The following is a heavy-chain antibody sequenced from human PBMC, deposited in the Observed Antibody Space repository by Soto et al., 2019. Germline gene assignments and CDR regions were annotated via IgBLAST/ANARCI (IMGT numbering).Heavy chain of an antibody. CDR1: GGSISSYY. CDR3: ARRFGRNFDY. CDR2: IYYSGST. J-gene: IGHJ4*02. D-gene: IGHD3-16*01. V-gene: IGHV4-59*08. Sequence: QVQLQESGPELLKPSETLSLTCIVSGGSISSYYWSWVGQPPGKGLEWIGYIYYSGSTNYNPSLKSRVTISVDTSKNQFSLKLSSVTAADTAVYYCARRFGRNFDYWGQGTLVTVSS.